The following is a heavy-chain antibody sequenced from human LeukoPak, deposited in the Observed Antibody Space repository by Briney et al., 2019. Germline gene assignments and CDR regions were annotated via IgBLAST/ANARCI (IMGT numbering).Heavy chain of an antibody. D-gene: IGHD1-1*01. CDR1: GDSISSRDYY. CDR2: IYYSGST. CDR3: ARAGTGIDY. V-gene: IGHV4-61*08. J-gene: IGHJ4*02. Sequence: SETLSLTCTVSGDSISSRDYYWSWIRQPPGKGLEWIGYIYYSGSTNYNPSLKSRVTISVDTSKNQFSLKLSSVTAADTAVYYCARAGTGIDYWGQGTLVTVSS.